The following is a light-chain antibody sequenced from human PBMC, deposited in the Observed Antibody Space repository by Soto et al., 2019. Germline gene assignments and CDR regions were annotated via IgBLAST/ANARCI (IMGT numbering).Light chain of an antibody. CDR2: DVS. J-gene: IGLJ3*02. Sequence: QSALTQPASVSGSPGQSITISCTGTSSDIGSYNSVSWYQQHPGTAPQLLIYDVSYRPSGISTRFSGSKSGNTASLTISGLQADDEAVYFCSSYSNTNTRVFAGGTQLTVL. CDR3: SSYSNTNTRV. V-gene: IGLV2-14*01. CDR1: SSDIGSYNS.